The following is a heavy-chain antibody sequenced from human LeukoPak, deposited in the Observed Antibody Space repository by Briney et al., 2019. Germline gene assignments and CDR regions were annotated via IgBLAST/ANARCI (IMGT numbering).Heavy chain of an antibody. J-gene: IGHJ6*03. D-gene: IGHD1-1*01. CDR3: ARASAGTSAVYMDV. V-gene: IGHV4-34*01. CDR2: INHSGST. Sequence: SCAASGFTFSSYSMNWVRQPPGKGLEWIGEINHSGSTNYNPSLKSRVTISVDTSKNQFSLKLTSVTAADTAVYYCARASAGTSAVYMDVWGKGTTVTVSS. CDR1: GFTFSSYS.